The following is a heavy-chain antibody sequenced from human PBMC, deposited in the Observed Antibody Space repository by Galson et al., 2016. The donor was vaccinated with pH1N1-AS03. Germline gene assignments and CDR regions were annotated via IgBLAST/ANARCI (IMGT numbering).Heavy chain of an antibody. CDR2: INIDGSAK. D-gene: IGHD1-1*01. J-gene: IGHJ4*02. CDR1: GFTFSDYW. Sequence: SLRLSCAASGFTFSDYWMSWVRQAPGKGPEWVANINIDGSAKYYVDSVKGRCTISRDNAKNSLCLQINNLRAEDTAMYYCARWERWGQGTLVTVSS. CDR3: ARWER. V-gene: IGHV3-7*03.